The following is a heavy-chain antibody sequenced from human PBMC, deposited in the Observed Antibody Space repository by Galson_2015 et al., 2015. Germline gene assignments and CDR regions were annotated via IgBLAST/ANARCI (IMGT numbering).Heavy chain of an antibody. D-gene: IGHD6-19*01. J-gene: IGHJ3*02. CDR1: GYTFTSYG. Sequence: QSGAEVKKPGASVKVSCKASGYTFTSYGISWVRQAPGQGLEWMGWISAYNGNTNYAQKLQGRVTMTTDTSTSTAYMELRSLRSDDTAVYYCASRTDRGQWRGAHDAFDIWGQGTMVTVSS. CDR3: ASRTDRGQWRGAHDAFDI. V-gene: IGHV1-18*04. CDR2: ISAYNGNT.